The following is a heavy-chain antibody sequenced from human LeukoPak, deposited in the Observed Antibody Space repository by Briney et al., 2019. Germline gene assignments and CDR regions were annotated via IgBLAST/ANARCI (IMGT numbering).Heavy chain of an antibody. J-gene: IGHJ3*02. V-gene: IGHV3-23*01. CDR2: ISGSGGST. CDR1: GFTFSSYA. D-gene: IGHD1-26*01. CDR3: AKREYSGSYYPRGAFDI. Sequence: GGSLRLSXAASGFTFSSYAMSWVRQPPGKGLEWVSAISGSGGSTYYADSVKGRFTISRDNSKNTLYLQMNSLRAEDTAVYYCAKREYSGSYYPRGAFDIWGQGTMVTVSS.